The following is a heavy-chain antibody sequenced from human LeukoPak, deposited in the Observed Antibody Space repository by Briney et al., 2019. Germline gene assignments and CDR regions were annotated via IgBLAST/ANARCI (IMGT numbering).Heavy chain of an antibody. D-gene: IGHD3-10*01. Sequence: PGGSPRLSCAASGFTFSSYWMSWVRQAPGKGLEWVANIKQDGSEKYVDSVKGRLTISRDNAKNSLYLQMNSLRAEDTAMYYCARVSSKTMVRALITKKNYYYYYMDVWGKGTTVTISS. V-gene: IGHV3-7*01. CDR2: IKQDGSEK. CDR1: GFTFSSYW. CDR3: ARVSSKTMVRALITKKNYYYYYMDV. J-gene: IGHJ6*03.